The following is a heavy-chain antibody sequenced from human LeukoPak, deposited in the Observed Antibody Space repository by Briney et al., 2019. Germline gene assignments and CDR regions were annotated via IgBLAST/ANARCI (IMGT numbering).Heavy chain of an antibody. CDR3: ASGRRWELLEMDY. D-gene: IGHD1-26*01. CDR1: GGTFSSYA. V-gene: IGHV1-69*13. CDR2: IIPIFGTA. J-gene: IGHJ4*02. Sequence: GASVKVSCKASGGTFSSYAISWVRQAPGQGLEWMGGIIPIFGTANYAQKFQGRVTITADESTSTAYMELSSLRSEDTAVYYCASGRRWELLEMDYWGQGTLVTVSS.